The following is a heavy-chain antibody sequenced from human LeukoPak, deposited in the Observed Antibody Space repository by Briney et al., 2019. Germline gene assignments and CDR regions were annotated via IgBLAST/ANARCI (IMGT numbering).Heavy chain of an antibody. J-gene: IGHJ3*02. CDR1: GGTFSSYA. D-gene: IGHD3-10*01. Sequence: SVKVSCKASGGTFSSYAIGWVRQAPGQGLEWMGGIIPIFGTANYAQKFQGRVTITADESTSTAYMELSSLRSEDTAVYYCAREAGAGSDDAFDIWGQGTMVTVSS. CDR3: AREAGAGSDDAFDI. V-gene: IGHV1-69*01. CDR2: IIPIFGTA.